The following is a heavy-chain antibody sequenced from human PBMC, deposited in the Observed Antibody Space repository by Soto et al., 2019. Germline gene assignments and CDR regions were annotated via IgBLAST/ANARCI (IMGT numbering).Heavy chain of an antibody. V-gene: IGHV3-7*01. CDR1: GFTFSSYW. CDR3: ASNLVGAVRGVIIVGGMDV. J-gene: IGHJ6*02. CDR2: IKQDGSEK. Sequence: PGGSLRLSCAASGFTFSSYWMSWVRQAPGKGLEWVANIKQDGSEKYYVDSVKGRFTISRDNAKNSLYLQMNSLRAEDTAVYYCASNLVGAVRGVIIVGGMDVWGQGTTVTVSS. D-gene: IGHD3-10*01.